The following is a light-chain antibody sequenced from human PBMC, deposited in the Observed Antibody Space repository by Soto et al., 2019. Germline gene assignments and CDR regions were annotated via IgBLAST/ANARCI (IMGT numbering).Light chain of an antibody. CDR1: GSDIGFYNY. Sequence: HSALTQPASVSGSPGQSITISCTGTGSDIGFYNYVSWYQQHPGKAPKLMIYDVSNRPSGVSNRFSASKSGITASLTISGLQAEDEADYYCSSYTGSSALYVFGTGTKVTVL. V-gene: IGLV2-14*03. J-gene: IGLJ1*01. CDR3: SSYTGSSALYV. CDR2: DVS.